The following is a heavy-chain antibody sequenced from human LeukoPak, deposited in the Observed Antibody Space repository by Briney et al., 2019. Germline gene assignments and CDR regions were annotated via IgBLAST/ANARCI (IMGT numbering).Heavy chain of an antibody. V-gene: IGHV3-7*01. J-gene: IGHJ4*02. CDR2: INYGGSDK. D-gene: IGHD1-14*01. CDR3: TRDRARAEDD. Sequence: GGSLRLSCPASGFTFSGHSMSWVRQAPGKGLEWVANINYGGSDKYYVDSVKGRFTISRDKANNLLYLQMNSLRGKDTPVYYGTRDRARAEDDWGQGTLVTVSS. CDR1: GFTFSGHS.